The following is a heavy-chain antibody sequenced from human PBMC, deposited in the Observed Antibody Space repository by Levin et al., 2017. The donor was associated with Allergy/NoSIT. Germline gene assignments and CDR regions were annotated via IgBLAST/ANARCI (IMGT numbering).Heavy chain of an antibody. CDR2: IYYSGST. CDR1: GGSISSSSYY. CDR3: ARREGIAAARLFDY. D-gene: IGHD6-13*01. J-gene: IGHJ4*02. Sequence: QSQTLSLTCTVSGGSISSSSYYWGWIRQPPGKGLEWIGSIYYSGSTYYNPSLKSRVTISVDTSKNQFSLKLSSVTAADTAVYYCARREGIAAARLFDYWGQGTLVTVSS. V-gene: IGHV4-39*01.